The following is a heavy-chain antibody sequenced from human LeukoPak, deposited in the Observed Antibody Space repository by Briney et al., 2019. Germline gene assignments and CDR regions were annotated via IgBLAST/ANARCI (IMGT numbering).Heavy chain of an antibody. J-gene: IGHJ4*02. D-gene: IGHD5-12*01. CDR3: ARGARGYPDDNFDY. CDR1: GYSISSGYY. CDR2: IYYSGST. Sequence: KSSETLSLTCTVSGYSISSGYYWGWIRQPPGKRLEWIGSIYYSGSTYYNPTLKSRVTISVDTSKNQFSLKLNSVTAADTAIYYCARGARGYPDDNFDYWGQGTLVTVSS. V-gene: IGHV4-38-2*02.